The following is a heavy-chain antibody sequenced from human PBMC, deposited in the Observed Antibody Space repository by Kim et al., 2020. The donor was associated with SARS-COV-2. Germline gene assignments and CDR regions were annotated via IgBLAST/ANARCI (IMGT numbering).Heavy chain of an antibody. CDR2: IYRGGST. J-gene: IGHJ4*02. Sequence: GGSLRLSCAVSGFSVSDNYMSWVRQAPGKGLQWVSAIYRGGSTYYADSVKDRFTISRDKSKKTLYLQMDALRDDDTAVYFCAWGGYSAYDPLAYWGQGT. V-gene: IGHV3-66*01. CDR1: GFSVSDNY. D-gene: IGHD5-12*01. CDR3: AWGGYSAYDPLAY.